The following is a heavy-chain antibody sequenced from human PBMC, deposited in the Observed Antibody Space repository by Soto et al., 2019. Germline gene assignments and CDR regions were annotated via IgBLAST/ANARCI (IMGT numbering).Heavy chain of an antibody. CDR2: TDTDGSDT. CDR3: ARDRGWSLFDY. CDR1: GFTFSPYW. V-gene: IGHV3-74*01. J-gene: IGHJ4*02. D-gene: IGHD6-19*01. Sequence: EVQLVESGGGLVQPGGSLRLSCAASGFTFSPYWMYWVRQVPGKGLVWVSRTDTDGSDTSYADSVKGRFTISRDNAKNTLYLQMNSLRAEDTAVYYCARDRGWSLFDYWGQGTLVTVSS.